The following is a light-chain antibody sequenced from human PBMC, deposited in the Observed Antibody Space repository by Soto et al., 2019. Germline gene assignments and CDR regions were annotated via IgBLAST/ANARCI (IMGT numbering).Light chain of an antibody. J-gene: IGLJ1*01. Sequence: QSVLTQPASVSGSPGQSITISCTGTSSDVGGYNYVSWYQQHPGKAPKLMIYDVSNRPSGVSNRFSGSKSGNTASLTISGLQAEDEADYYCSSYTSSSTLYVFGTGXXVTV. CDR2: DVS. CDR3: SSYTSSSTLYV. V-gene: IGLV2-14*01. CDR1: SSDVGGYNY.